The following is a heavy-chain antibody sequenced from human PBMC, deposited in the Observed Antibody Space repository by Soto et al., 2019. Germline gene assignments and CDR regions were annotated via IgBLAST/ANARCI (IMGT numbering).Heavy chain of an antibody. Sequence: PGGSLRLSCAASGLDFGVYPMNWVRQAPGKGLEWVSYIGARGFPIYYADSVRGRFAMSRDNANNSVFLQMDSLRAEDTAQYFCATEPVDYWGRGALVTVSS. CDR1: GLDFGVYP. J-gene: IGHJ4*02. V-gene: IGHV3-48*04. CDR3: ATEPVDY. CDR2: IGARGFPI.